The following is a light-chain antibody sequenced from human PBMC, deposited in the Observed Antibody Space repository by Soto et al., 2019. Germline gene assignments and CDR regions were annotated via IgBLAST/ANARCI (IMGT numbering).Light chain of an antibody. CDR1: QSVSSSY. CDR2: GTS. J-gene: IGKJ2*01. Sequence: EILLTQSPGTLSLSPGERATLSCRASQSVSSSYLAWYRQKPGQAPRLLISGTSSRATGISDRFSGSGSGTDFTLTISRLEPEDFAVYYCQHYGNLPYTFGQGTKLEIK. V-gene: IGKV3-20*01. CDR3: QHYGNLPYT.